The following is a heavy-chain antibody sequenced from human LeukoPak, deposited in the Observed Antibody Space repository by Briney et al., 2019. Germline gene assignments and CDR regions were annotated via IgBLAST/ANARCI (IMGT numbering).Heavy chain of an antibody. Sequence: ETLSLTCTVSGGSIGSSNYWGWIRQPPGKGLEWIGSLYYSGSTYYNPSLKSRVTISVDTSKNHFSLKLSSVTAADTAVYYCARRDGAPYYFDYWGQGTLVTVSS. CDR3: ARRDGAPYYFDY. V-gene: IGHV4-39*02. D-gene: IGHD4/OR15-4a*01. CDR2: LYYSGST. CDR1: GGSIGSSNY. J-gene: IGHJ4*02.